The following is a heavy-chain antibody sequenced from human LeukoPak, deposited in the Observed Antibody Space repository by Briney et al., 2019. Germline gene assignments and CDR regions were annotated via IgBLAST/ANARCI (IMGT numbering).Heavy chain of an antibody. J-gene: IGHJ4*02. CDR1: GFIFRDYT. D-gene: IGHD3-10*01. CDR2: ISGRTGAT. V-gene: IGHV3-23*01. Sequence: GGSQRLSCVASGFIFRDYTMNWVRQAPGKGLEWVATISGRTGATYYGDSVKGRFTISRDNSENTLYLQMDSLRVEDTALYYCTKRGTGGSGSHMDSWGQGILVTVSS. CDR3: TKRGTGGSGSHMDS.